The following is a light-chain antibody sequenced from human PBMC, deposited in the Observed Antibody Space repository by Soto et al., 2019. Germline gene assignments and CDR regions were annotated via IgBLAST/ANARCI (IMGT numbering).Light chain of an antibody. V-gene: IGLV2-8*01. CDR3: KSYAGSNTYV. Sequence: QSVLTQPASVSGSPGQSITISCTGTKNDIGVYDFVSWYQHHAGKAPRLIIYEVVQRPSGVPDRFSGSKSGNTASLTVSGLQAADEADYFCKSYAGSNTYVFGSGTKLTVL. J-gene: IGLJ1*01. CDR1: KNDIGVYDF. CDR2: EVV.